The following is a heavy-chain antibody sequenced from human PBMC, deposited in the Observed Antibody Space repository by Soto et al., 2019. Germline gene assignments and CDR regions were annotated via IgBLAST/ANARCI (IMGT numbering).Heavy chain of an antibody. CDR1: GVTINSFA. J-gene: IGHJ4*02. Sequence: QVQLVQSGAEVKQPGSSVKVSCTASGVTINSFAVTWVRQAPGQGFQWLGGITPLFETTNYGQNFQGRVTITADESTTTSYMELRGLASEDTAVYYCARGYGGYFDDWGQGTLVIVSS. CDR3: ARGYGGYFDD. D-gene: IGHD4-17*01. V-gene: IGHV1-69*01. CDR2: ITPLFETT.